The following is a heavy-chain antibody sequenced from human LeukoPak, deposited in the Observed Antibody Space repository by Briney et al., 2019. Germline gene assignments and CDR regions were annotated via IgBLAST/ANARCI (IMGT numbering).Heavy chain of an antibody. Sequence: GWSLRLSCAASGFTFSSNYMSWVRQAPGKGLEWVAVIYSGGITYYADSVKVPFTISRDNSKNTLDPHMHSLKAGDSSVYYCARDRRAVGSTGVQYYFYNGMDVCGQGTTVTVS. CDR2: IYSGGIT. D-gene: IGHD6-19*01. V-gene: IGHV3-53*01. CDR3: ARDRRAVGSTGVQYYFYNGMDV. CDR1: GFTFSSNY. J-gene: IGHJ6*02.